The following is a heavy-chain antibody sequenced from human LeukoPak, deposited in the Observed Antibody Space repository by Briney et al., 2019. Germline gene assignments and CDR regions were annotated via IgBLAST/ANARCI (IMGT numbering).Heavy chain of an antibody. J-gene: IGHJ4*02. CDR3: ARGSDYYGSGSHSRYFDY. CDR1: GGSISNYY. V-gene: IGHV4-4*07. CDR2: IYTSGST. D-gene: IGHD3-10*01. Sequence: SETLSLTCTVSGGSISNYYWSWIRQPAGKGLEWIGRIYTSGSTNYNPSLKSRVTISVDTSKNQFSLKLSSVTAADTAVYYCARGSDYYGSGSHSRYFDYWGQGTLVTVSS.